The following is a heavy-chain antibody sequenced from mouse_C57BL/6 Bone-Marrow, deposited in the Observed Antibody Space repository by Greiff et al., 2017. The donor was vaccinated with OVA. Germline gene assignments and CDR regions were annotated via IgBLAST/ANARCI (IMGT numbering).Heavy chain of an antibody. Sequence: EVKLVESEGGLVQPGSSMKLSCTASGFTFSDYYMAWVRQVPEKGLEWVAIINYDGSSTYYLDSLKSRFIISRDNAKNILYLQMSSLKSEDTATYYCARDLWYFDVWGTGTTVTVSS. J-gene: IGHJ1*03. CDR1: GFTFSDYY. V-gene: IGHV5-16*01. CDR3: ARDLWYFDV. CDR2: INYDGSST.